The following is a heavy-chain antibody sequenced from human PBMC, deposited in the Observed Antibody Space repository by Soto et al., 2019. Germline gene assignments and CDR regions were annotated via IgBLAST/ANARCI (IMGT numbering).Heavy chain of an antibody. J-gene: IGHJ6*02. Sequence: PSETLSLTCTVSGGSIGNAYWSWIRQPPGKGLEWIGYIYYSGSTDYNPSLRSRVTISMNRSKNQFSLKLSSVAAADTAVYFCARDVALPHTNSAGQSMNVCGQGTTVTVSS. D-gene: IGHD2-8*01. CDR3: ARDVALPHTNSAGQSMNV. CDR1: GGSIGNAY. CDR2: IYYSGST. V-gene: IGHV4-59*01.